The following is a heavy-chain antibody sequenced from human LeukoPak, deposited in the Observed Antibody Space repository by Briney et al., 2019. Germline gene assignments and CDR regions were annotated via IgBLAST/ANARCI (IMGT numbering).Heavy chain of an antibody. CDR2: ISDSGGLT. CDR3: AKDARRSSGWYFFDH. D-gene: IGHD6-19*01. Sequence: GGSLRLSCVASGLSFSTLAMGWVRQAPGKGLEWVSVISDSGGLTYYADSVKGRFTISRDNSRNTLYLQMNSLRVEGTAVYYCAKDARRSSGWYFFDHWGQGTLVTVSS. V-gene: IGHV3-23*01. J-gene: IGHJ4*02. CDR1: GLSFSTLA.